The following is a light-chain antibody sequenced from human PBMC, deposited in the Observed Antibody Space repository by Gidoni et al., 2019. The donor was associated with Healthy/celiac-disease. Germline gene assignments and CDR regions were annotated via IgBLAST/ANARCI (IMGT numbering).Light chain of an antibody. CDR2: EVS. Sequence: SALTQPASVSGSPGQSITISCTGTSSYVGGSNYVSWYQQHPGKAPKLIIYEVSNRPSGVSNRFSGSKSGNTASLTIAGLQAEDEADYYCISYTSSSTRVFGGGTKLTVL. J-gene: IGLJ3*02. V-gene: IGLV2-14*01. CDR1: SSYVGGSNY. CDR3: ISYTSSSTRV.